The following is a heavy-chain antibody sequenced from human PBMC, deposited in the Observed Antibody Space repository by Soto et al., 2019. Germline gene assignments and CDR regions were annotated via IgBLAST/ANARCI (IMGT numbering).Heavy chain of an antibody. J-gene: IGHJ6*04. D-gene: IGHD1-26*01. CDR3: AREQWGAFYNYYGMDV. V-gene: IGHV1-46*01. CDR1: GYTFTSYY. CDR2: INPSGGST. Sequence: ASVKVSCKASGYTFTSYYMHWVRQAPGQGLEWMGIINPSGGSTSYTQKFQGRVTMTRDTSTSTVYMELSSLRSEDTAVYYCAREQWGAFYNYYGMDVWGKGTTVTVSS.